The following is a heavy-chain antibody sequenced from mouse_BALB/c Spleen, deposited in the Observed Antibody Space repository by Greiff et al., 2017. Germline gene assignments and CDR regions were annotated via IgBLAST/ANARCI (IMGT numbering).Heavy chain of an antibody. CDR2: ISYSGST. Sequence: EVKLVESGPGLVKPSQSLSLTCTVTGYSITSDYAWNWIRQFPGNKLEWMGYISYSGSTSYNPSLKSRISITRDTSKNQFFLQLNSVTTEDTATYYCARSGDRYALAYWGQGTLVTVSA. CDR1: GYSITSDYA. CDR3: ARSGDRYALAY. D-gene: IGHD2-14*01. V-gene: IGHV3-2*02. J-gene: IGHJ3*01.